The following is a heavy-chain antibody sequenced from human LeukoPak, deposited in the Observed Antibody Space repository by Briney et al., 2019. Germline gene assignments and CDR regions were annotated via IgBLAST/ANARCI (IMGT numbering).Heavy chain of an antibody. V-gene: IGHV3-21*01. CDR2: ISSSSSYI. Sequence: GGSLRLSCAASGFTFSSYSMNWVRQAPGKGLEWVSSISSSSSYIYYADSVKGRFTISRDNAKSSLYLQMNSLRAEDTAVYYCARRNEYYYYGMDVWGKGTTVTVSS. D-gene: IGHD1-1*01. CDR3: ARRNEYYYYGMDV. J-gene: IGHJ6*04. CDR1: GFTFSSYS.